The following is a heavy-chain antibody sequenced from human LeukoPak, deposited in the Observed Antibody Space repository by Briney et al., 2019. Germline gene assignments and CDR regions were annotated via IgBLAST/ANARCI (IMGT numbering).Heavy chain of an antibody. V-gene: IGHV3-48*01. Sequence: GGSLRLSCAASGFTFSDYTMNWVRQAPGKGLEWVSIISSASSAIDYADSVRGRFTISRDNARKSLYLQMNSLRAEDTAVYYCAREARGYSYGARYDIDYWGQGTLVIVSS. CDR1: GFTFSDYT. CDR2: ISSASSAI. D-gene: IGHD5-18*01. CDR3: AREARGYSYGARYDIDY. J-gene: IGHJ4*02.